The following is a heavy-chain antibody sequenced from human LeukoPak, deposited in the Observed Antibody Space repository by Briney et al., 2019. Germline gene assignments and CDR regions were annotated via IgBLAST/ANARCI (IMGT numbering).Heavy chain of an antibody. Sequence: SVKVSCKASGGTFSSYAISWVRQAPGQGLEWMGGIIPIFGTANYAQKFQGRVTITTDESTSTAYMELSSLRSEDTAVYYCARSGDIVVVPAATRVYYYYMDVWGKGTTVTVSS. D-gene: IGHD2-2*01. J-gene: IGHJ6*03. CDR1: GGTFSSYA. V-gene: IGHV1-69*05. CDR3: ARSGDIVVVPAATRVYYYYMDV. CDR2: IIPIFGTA.